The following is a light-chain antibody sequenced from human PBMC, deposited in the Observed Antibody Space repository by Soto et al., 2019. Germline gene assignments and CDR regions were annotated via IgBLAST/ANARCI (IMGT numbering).Light chain of an antibody. Sequence: DIQMTQSPSSLSASVGDRVTIACQASEDISSYLNWYQRKPGKAPKLLIYDASKLETGVPPWFSGSGSGTYFTFTISSLQPEDIATYYCQQYDNLPRLTFGGGTKVEIK. V-gene: IGKV1-33*01. CDR3: QQYDNLPRLT. CDR1: EDISSY. CDR2: DAS. J-gene: IGKJ4*01.